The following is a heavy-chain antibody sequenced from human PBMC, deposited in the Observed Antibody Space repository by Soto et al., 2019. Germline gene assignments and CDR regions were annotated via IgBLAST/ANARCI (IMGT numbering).Heavy chain of an antibody. D-gene: IGHD1-26*01. CDR2: IYHSGST. Sequence: QVQLQESGPGLVKPSGTLSLTCAVSGGSISSSNWWSWVRQPPGKGLEWIGEIYHSGSTNYNPSLKRRVTISVDKSKNQFSLKLTSVTAADTAVYYCARVSGSYYYGMDVWGQGTTVTVSS. V-gene: IGHV4-4*02. CDR1: GGSISSSNW. CDR3: ARVSGSYYYGMDV. J-gene: IGHJ6*02.